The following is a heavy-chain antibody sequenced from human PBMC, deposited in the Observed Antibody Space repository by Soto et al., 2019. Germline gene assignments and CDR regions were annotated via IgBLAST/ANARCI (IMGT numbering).Heavy chain of an antibody. CDR2: INPNSGGT. V-gene: IGHV1-2*04. Sequence: QVQLVQSGAEVKKPGASVKVSCKASGYTFTGYYMHWVRQAPGQGLEWMGWINPNSGGTNYAQKFQGWVTMTRDTSISTAYMELSRLRSDDTAVYYCARGSPLPGRTTVTTYFQHWGQGTLVTVSS. CDR3: ARGSPLPGRTTVTTYFQH. J-gene: IGHJ1*01. CDR1: GYTFTGYY. D-gene: IGHD4-17*01.